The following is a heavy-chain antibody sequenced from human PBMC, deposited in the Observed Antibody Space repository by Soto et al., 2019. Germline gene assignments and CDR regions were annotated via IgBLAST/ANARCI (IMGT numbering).Heavy chain of an antibody. CDR3: ARSYYDSSGYYRGWDNYYGMDV. V-gene: IGHV1-8*01. CDR2: MNPNSGNT. Sequence: QVQLVQSGAEVKKPGASVKVSCKASGYTFTSYDINWVRQATGQGLEWMGWMNPNSGNTGYAQKLQGRVTMTRNTSISKAYMELSRLRSEDTAVYYCARSYYDSSGYYRGWDNYYGMDVWGQGTTVTVSS. J-gene: IGHJ6*02. CDR1: GYTFTSYD. D-gene: IGHD3-22*01.